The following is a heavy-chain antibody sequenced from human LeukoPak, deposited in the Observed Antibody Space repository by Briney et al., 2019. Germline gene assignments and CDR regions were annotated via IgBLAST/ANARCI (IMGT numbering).Heavy chain of an antibody. CDR3: ARDSEVRDRGHDAFDI. CDR2: VYHSGST. V-gene: IGHV4-38-2*02. D-gene: IGHD3-10*01. J-gene: IGHJ3*02. Sequence: SETLSLTCTVSGYVISSGCYWGWIRQPPGKGLEWIGSVYHSGSTYYNPSLKNRVTISLDTSKSQFSLNVTSVTAADTAMYYCARDSEVRDRGHDAFDIWGQGTMVSVSS. CDR1: GYVISSGCY.